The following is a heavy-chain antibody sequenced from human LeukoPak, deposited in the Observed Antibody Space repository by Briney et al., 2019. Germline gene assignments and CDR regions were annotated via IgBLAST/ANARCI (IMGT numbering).Heavy chain of an antibody. J-gene: IGHJ4*02. D-gene: IGHD6-19*01. CDR2: ITYSGNTI. CDR1: GFTFSSYA. V-gene: IGHV3-48*03. CDR3: ARDRGQWLGGGFFDY. Sequence: GGSLRLSCAASGFTFSSYAMSWVRQAPGKGLEWVSYITYSGNTIYYADSVKGRFTISRDNAKNSLYLQMNSLRAEDTAVYYCARDRGQWLGGGFFDYWGQGTLVTVSS.